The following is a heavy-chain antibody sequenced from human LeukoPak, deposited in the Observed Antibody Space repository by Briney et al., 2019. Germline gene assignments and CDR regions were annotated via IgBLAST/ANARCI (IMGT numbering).Heavy chain of an antibody. CDR3: ARDLEQLVIDY. Sequence: PGGSLRLSCAASGFTFSSYGMHWVRQAPGKGLEWVAVIWYDGSNKYYADSVKGRFTISRDNSKNTLYLQMNSLRAEDTAVYYCARDLEQLVIDYWGQGTLVTVSS. CDR2: IWYDGSNK. V-gene: IGHV3-33*01. D-gene: IGHD6-6*01. J-gene: IGHJ4*02. CDR1: GFTFSSYG.